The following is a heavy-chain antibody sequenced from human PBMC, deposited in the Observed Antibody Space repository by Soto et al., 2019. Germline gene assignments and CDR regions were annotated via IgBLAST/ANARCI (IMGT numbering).Heavy chain of an antibody. CDR3: ARELSAASTPYFLDY. V-gene: IGHV3-33*01. CDR2: IWYDGTKK. CDR1: GFTFSSYG. J-gene: IGHJ4*02. Sequence: WGSLRLSCTASGFTFSSYGMHWVRQAPGKGLEWVAVIWYDGTKKHYADTVKGRFTISRDNSQNTLYLQMNSLRAEDTAVYYCARELSAASTPYFLDYWGQGTLVNVSS. D-gene: IGHD2-15*01.